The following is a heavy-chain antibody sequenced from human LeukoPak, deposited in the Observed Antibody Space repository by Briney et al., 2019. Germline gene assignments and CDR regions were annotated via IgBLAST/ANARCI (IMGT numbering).Heavy chain of an antibody. CDR2: IKNKADDGTT. V-gene: IGHV3-15*01. J-gene: IGHJ4*02. CDR3: FRHLVVPGAGADY. D-gene: IGHD2-15*01. Sequence: KPGGSLRLSCAASGFTFSYAWMSWVRQAPGKGLEWVGRIKNKADDGTTDYAAPVKGRFTIPRDDSKNTLYLQMDSLKTEDTAVYYCFRHLVVPGAGADYWGQGTLVTVSS. CDR1: GFTFSYAW.